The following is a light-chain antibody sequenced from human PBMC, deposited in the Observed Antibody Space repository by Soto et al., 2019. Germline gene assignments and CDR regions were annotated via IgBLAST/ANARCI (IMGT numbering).Light chain of an antibody. V-gene: IGLV2-14*01. CDR1: SSDIGGYNY. J-gene: IGLJ3*02. Sequence: QSALTQPASVSGSPGQSITISCTGTSSDIGGYNYVSWYQQHPGKAPKVMIYDFSNRPSGVSSRFSGSKSGATASLTISGLQAEDEAEYYCISYTSSGTLVVFGGGTKLTVL. CDR3: ISYTSSGTLVV. CDR2: DFS.